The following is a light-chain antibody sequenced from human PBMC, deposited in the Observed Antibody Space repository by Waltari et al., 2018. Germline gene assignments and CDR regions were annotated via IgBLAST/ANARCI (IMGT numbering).Light chain of an antibody. CDR3: MQASHWPYT. V-gene: IGKV2-28*01. J-gene: IGKJ2*01. CDR1: QSLLQSNGYNY. CDR2: LGS. Sequence: DIVMTQSPLSLPVTPGETASISCRSSQSLLQSNGYNYLDWYLQKPGQSPQLLIYLGSNRASGVPDRFSGSGSGTDFTLKISRVEAEDVGVYYCMQASHWPYTFGQGTKLEIK.